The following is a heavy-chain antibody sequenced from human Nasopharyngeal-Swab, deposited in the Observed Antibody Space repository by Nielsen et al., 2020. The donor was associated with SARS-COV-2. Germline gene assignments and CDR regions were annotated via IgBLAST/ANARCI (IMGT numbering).Heavy chain of an antibody. D-gene: IGHD3-16*01. J-gene: IGHJ3*02. CDR2: INTDASRT. V-gene: IGHV3-74*01. CDR3: TRVDVHDAFDM. Sequence: GESLKISCAASGFTLSNYWTHWVRQTPGKGLLRVSRINTDASRTSYADSVKGRFTISRDNAKNTVYLQMNSLRGEDTAVYYCTRVDVHDAFDMWGQGTMVTVSS. CDR1: GFTLSNYW.